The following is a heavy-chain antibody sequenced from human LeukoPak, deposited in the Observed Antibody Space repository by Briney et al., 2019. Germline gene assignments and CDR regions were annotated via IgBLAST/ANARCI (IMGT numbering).Heavy chain of an antibody. D-gene: IGHD2-2*01. CDR3: ARRSFDCSSTSCYPYYYYGMDV. V-gene: IGHV4-34*01. CDR1: GGSFSGYY. CDR2: INHSGST. J-gene: IGHJ6*02. Sequence: SETLSLTCAVYGGSFSGYYWSWIRQPPGKGLEWIGEINHSGSTNYNPSLKSRVTISVDTSKNQFSLKLSSVTAADTAVYYCARRSFDCSSTSCYPYYYYGMDVWGQGTTVTVSS.